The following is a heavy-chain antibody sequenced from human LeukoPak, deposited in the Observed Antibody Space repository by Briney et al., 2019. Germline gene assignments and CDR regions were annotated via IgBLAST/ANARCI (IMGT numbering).Heavy chain of an antibody. CDR3: ARGDPHADL. CDR2: ITISGHTK. V-gene: IGHV3-48*03. J-gene: IGHJ5*02. Sequence: GGSLRLYCAASGFDLNTYEMNWVRQAPGKGLEWIADITISGHTKNYADSVEGRFTISRDNAGTSLYLQMNSLRVEDTGVYYCARGDPHADLWGQGTLVTVSS. CDR1: GFDLNTYE.